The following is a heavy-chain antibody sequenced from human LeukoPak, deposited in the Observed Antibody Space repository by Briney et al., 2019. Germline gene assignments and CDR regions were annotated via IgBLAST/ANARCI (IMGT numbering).Heavy chain of an antibody. CDR3: ARGVGAVAGTENWFDP. D-gene: IGHD6-19*01. J-gene: IGHJ5*02. Sequence: GGSLRLSCAASGFTFSSYSMNWVRQAPGKGLEWVSSISSSSSYIYYADYVKGRFTISRDNAKNSLYLQMNSLRAEDTAVYYCARGVGAVAGTENWFDPWGQGTLVTVSS. CDR2: ISSSSSYI. V-gene: IGHV3-21*01. CDR1: GFTFSSYS.